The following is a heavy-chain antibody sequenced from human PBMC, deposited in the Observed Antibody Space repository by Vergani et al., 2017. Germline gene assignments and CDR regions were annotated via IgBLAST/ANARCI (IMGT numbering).Heavy chain of an antibody. CDR1: GGSFSGYY. CDR3: ARVSCSSTSCYQPFDY. Sequence: QVQLQQWGAGLLKPSETLSLTCAVYGGSFSGYYWSWIRQTPGKGLEWIGQISYSGDTNYSPSLTSRLTISIDTSKNQFSLKVNSVTAADTAMYYCARVSCSSTSCYQPFDYWSQGTLVTVSS. D-gene: IGHD2-2*01. J-gene: IGHJ4*02. V-gene: IGHV4-34*01. CDR2: ISYSGDT.